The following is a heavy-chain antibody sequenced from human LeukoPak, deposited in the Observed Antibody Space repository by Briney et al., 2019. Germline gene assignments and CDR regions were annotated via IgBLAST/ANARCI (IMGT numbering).Heavy chain of an antibody. CDR3: ARGVSLPIRRTRIAAADNPVNDAFDI. J-gene: IGHJ3*02. Sequence: SQTLSLTCTVSGGSISSGGYYWSWIRQHPGKGLEWIGYIYYSGSTYYNPSLKSRVTISVDTSKNQFSLKLSSVTAADTAVYYCARGVSLPIRRTRIAAADNPVNDAFDIWGQGTMVTVPS. V-gene: IGHV4-31*03. CDR2: IYYSGST. D-gene: IGHD6-13*01. CDR1: GGSISSGGYY.